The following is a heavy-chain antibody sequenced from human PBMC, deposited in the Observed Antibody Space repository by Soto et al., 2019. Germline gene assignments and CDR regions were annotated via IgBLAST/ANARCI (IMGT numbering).Heavy chain of an antibody. CDR2: IYDTWTT. V-gene: IGHV4-30-4*01. Sequence: QVQLQEAGPGLVRPSQTLSLTCTVAGGSMSENDYYWSWLRQSPGQGLQWIGYIYDTWTTSYSPSLKSRVTMSADTSRNQFSLTLTSVTAADTALYFCARGIGRGGFDIWGQGTLVTVSS. CDR1: GGSMSENDYY. J-gene: IGHJ3*02. D-gene: IGHD3-10*01. CDR3: ARGIGRGGFDI.